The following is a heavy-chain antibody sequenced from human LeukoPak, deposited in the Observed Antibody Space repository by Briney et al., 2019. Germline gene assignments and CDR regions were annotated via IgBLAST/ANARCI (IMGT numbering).Heavy chain of an antibody. Sequence: PGGSLRLSCAASGFTFSTYTMSWVRQAPGKGLEWVSTISGSGASTYYADSVKGRFTISRDNSKSTLYLQMNSLRADDTSVYYCAKDQTFYLGSGSYSNWFDPWGQGTLVTVSS. D-gene: IGHD3-10*01. CDR2: ISGSGAST. V-gene: IGHV3-23*01. CDR3: AKDQTFYLGSGSYSNWFDP. CDR1: GFTFSTYT. J-gene: IGHJ5*02.